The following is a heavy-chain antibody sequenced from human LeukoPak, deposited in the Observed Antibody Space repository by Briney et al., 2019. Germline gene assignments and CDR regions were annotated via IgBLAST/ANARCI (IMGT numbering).Heavy chain of an antibody. CDR3: AKAPRGYEWFLDY. CDR2: ISGSGFST. J-gene: IGHJ4*02. V-gene: IGHV3-23*01. CDR1: GFTLSNYA. Sequence: PGGSLRLSCAASGFTLSNYAMSWVRQAPGKGLEWVSLISGSGFSTYYADSVKGRFTISRDNSKNTLYLQMNSLRAEDTAVYYCAKAPRGYEWFLDYWGQGTLVTVSS. D-gene: IGHD2-8*01.